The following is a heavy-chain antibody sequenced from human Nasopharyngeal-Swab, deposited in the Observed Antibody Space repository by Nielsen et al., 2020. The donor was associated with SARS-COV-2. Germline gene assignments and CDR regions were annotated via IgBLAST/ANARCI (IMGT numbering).Heavy chain of an antibody. CDR3: AKDRAASAFDI. J-gene: IGHJ3*02. CDR1: GFTFSSYA. V-gene: IGHV3-23*01. Sequence: GGSLRLSCAASGFTFSSYAMNWVRQAPGKGLEWVSGISGTGDNTYYADSVKGRFTISRDNSKNTLYLQMNSLRAEDTAEYYCAKDRAASAFDIWGQGTMVTVSS. D-gene: IGHD2-15*01. CDR2: ISGTGDNT.